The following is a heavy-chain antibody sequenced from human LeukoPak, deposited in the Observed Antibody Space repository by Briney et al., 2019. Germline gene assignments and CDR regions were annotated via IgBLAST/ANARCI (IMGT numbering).Heavy chain of an antibody. CDR3: ARDRDGSEWELQGEVYWYFDL. CDR2: INPSGGST. CDR1: GYTFTSYY. J-gene: IGHJ2*01. V-gene: IGHV1-46*01. Sequence: ASVKVSCKASGYTFTSYYMHWVRQAPGQGLEWMGIINPSGGSTSYAQKFQGRVTMTRDMSTSTVYMELSSLRSEDTAVYYCARDRDGSEWELQGEVYWYFDLWGRGTLVTVSS. D-gene: IGHD1-26*01.